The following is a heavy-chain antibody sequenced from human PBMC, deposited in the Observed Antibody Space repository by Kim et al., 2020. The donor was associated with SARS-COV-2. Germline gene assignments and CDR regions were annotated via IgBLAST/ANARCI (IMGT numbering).Heavy chain of an antibody. J-gene: IGHJ5*02. Sequence: GGVSYYADSVKGRFTISRDNSRNTLYLQMNSLRADDTAVYYCATDKDLKSWGQGTMVTVSS. CDR2: GGVS. V-gene: IGHV3-53*01. D-gene: IGHD2-15*01. CDR3: ATDKDLKS.